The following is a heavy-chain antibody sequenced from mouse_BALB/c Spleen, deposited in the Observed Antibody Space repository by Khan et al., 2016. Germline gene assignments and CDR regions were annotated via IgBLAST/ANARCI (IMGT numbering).Heavy chain of an antibody. J-gene: IGHJ3*01. Sequence: VQLQQSGPELVKPGASVKVSCKASGYAFTNYNIYWVKQRHGKSLEWIGYIDPYNGGASYNQKSKGKATLTVDKSSSTAYMHLNSLTSEDSAVYYCARSGYQYWGQGTLVTVSA. CDR3: ARSGYQY. V-gene: IGHV1S135*01. CDR1: GYAFTNYN. D-gene: IGHD3-1*01. CDR2: IDPYNGGA.